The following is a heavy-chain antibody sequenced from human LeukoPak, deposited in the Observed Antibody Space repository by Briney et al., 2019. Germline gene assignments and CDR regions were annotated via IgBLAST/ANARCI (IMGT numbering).Heavy chain of an antibody. Sequence: PGGSLRLSCAASGFTFSTHAMSWVRQAPGKGLEWVAAISYGGDITFYAPSVQGRFTISRDNAKNSLSLQMNSLRGEDTAVYYCARGGVMIVTPLYYYYGLDLWGQGTTVTVYS. J-gene: IGHJ6*02. CDR3: ARGGVMIVTPLYYYYGLDL. CDR1: GFTFSTHA. V-gene: IGHV3-23*01. CDR2: ISYGGDIT. D-gene: IGHD3-22*01.